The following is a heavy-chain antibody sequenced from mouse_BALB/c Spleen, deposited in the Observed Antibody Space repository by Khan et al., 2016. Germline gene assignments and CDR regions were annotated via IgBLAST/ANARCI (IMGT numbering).Heavy chain of an antibody. CDR2: ISYDGSN. CDR3: ARDGYVSSYYAMDY. Sequence: EVELVESGPGLVKPSQSLSLTCSVTGYSITSGYYWNWIRQFPGNKLEWMGYISYDGSNNYNPSLKNRISITRDTSKNQFFLKLNSVTTEDTATYYCARDGYVSSYYAMDYWGQGTSVTVSS. CDR1: GYSITSGYY. J-gene: IGHJ4*01. V-gene: IGHV3-6*02. D-gene: IGHD1-1*01.